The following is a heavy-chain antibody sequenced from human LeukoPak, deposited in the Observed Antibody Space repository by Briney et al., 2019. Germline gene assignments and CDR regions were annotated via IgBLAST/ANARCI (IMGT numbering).Heavy chain of an antibody. D-gene: IGHD3-3*01. CDR2: IKQDGSEK. Sequence: PGGSLRLSCAASGFTFSSYWMSWVRQAPGKGLEWVANIKQDGSEKYYVDSVKGRFTISRDNAKNSLYLQMNSLRAEDTAVYYCARRDYDFWADYYYMDVWGKGTTVTVSS. CDR3: ARRDYDFWADYYYMDV. CDR1: GFTFSSYW. V-gene: IGHV3-7*01. J-gene: IGHJ6*03.